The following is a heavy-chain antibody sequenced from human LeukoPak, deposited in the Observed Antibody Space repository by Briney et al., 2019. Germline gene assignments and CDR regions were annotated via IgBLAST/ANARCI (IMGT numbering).Heavy chain of an antibody. CDR2: INHSGST. J-gene: IGHJ4*02. CDR3: ARGLGEAVAGRNY. CDR1: GGSFSGYY. Sequence: SETLSLTCAVYGGSFSGYYWSWIRQPPGKGLEWIGEINHSGSTNCNPSLKSRVTISVDTSKNQFSLKLSSVTAADTAVYYCARGLGEAVAGRNYWGQGTLVTVSS. D-gene: IGHD6-19*01. V-gene: IGHV4-34*01.